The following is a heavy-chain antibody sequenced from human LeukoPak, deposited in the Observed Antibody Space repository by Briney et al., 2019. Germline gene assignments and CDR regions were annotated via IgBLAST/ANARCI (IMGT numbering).Heavy chain of an antibody. V-gene: IGHV5-51*01. J-gene: IGHJ4*02. CDR2: IDPSDSET. Sequence: GECLKISCKASGYSFTTYWIGWVRQMPGKGLEWMGIIDPSDSETRYTPSFEGLVTISADKSLTTAYLQWNSLKASDTALYYCARQTAMGRSGDYWGQGTLVTVSS. D-gene: IGHD5-18*01. CDR1: GYSFTTYW. CDR3: ARQTAMGRSGDY.